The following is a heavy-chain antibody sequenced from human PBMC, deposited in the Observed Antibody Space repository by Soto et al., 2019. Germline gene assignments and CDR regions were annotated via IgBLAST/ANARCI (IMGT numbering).Heavy chain of an antibody. Sequence: QVQLVQYGAEVKKPGASVKVSCKASGYTCTSYGISWVRQAPGQGLEWMEWISAYNGNTNYAQKLQGRVTMTTDTSTSTAYMELRSLRSDDTAVYHCARLPSSGWRIDWYFDLWGRGTLVTVSS. V-gene: IGHV1-18*01. CDR1: GYTCTSYG. J-gene: IGHJ2*01. CDR3: ARLPSSGWRIDWYFDL. D-gene: IGHD6-19*01. CDR2: ISAYNGNT.